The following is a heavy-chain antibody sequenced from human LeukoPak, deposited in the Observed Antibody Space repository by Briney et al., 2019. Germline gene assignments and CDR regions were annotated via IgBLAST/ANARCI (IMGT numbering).Heavy chain of an antibody. V-gene: IGHV3-21*01. CDR2: ISSSSSYI. CDR1: GFTFSSYS. D-gene: IGHD5/OR15-5a*01. J-gene: IGHJ4*02. Sequence: PGGSLRLSCAASGFTFSSYSMNWVRQAPGKGLEWVSSISSSSSYIYYADSVKGRFTFSRDNAKDSLYLQMNSLRAEDTAVYYCARVREDVDIVYDYWGQGTLVTVSS. CDR3: ARVREDVDIVYDY.